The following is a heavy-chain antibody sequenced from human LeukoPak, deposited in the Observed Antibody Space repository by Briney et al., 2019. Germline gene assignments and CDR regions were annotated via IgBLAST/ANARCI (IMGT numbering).Heavy chain of an antibody. V-gene: IGHV4-31*03. J-gene: IGHJ3*02. Sequence: SATLSLTCPDSGGSISSGGYYWSWIRQHPGKGLAWIGYIYYSGSTYYNPSLKSRVTISVDTSKNQFSLKLSSVTAADTAVYYCAGYYDKPDAFDIWGQGTMVTVSS. CDR3: AGYYDKPDAFDI. CDR1: GGSISSGGYY. D-gene: IGHD3-22*01. CDR2: IYYSGST.